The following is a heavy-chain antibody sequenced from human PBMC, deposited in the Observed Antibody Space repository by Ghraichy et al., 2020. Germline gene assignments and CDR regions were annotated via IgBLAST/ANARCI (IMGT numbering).Heavy chain of an antibody. CDR2: INEDGSEK. D-gene: IGHD1-14*01. J-gene: IGHJ4*02. CDR3: ARGVRDRPGLGDY. CDR1: GFTFSDYW. V-gene: IGHV3-7*04. Sequence: GGSLRLSCAASGFTFSDYWMSWVRQAPGKGLEWVANINEDGSEKYYVDSVKGRFTISRDNAKNSLYLHMNSLRAEDTAVYYCARGVRDRPGLGDYWGQGTLVSVSS.